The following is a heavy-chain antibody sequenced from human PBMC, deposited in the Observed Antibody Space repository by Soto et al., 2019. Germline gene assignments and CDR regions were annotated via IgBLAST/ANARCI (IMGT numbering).Heavy chain of an antibody. CDR1: GFTFSSYA. D-gene: IGHD6-13*01. Sequence: EVQLLESGGGLVQPGGSLRLSCAASGFTFSSYAMNWVRQAPGKGLEWVSVISGSGDSTYYADSVKGRFTISRDNSKNTLYLQMNSLRAEDTAVYYCARRSSSWYFDCCGQGTLVTVSS. CDR2: ISGSGDST. J-gene: IGHJ4*02. V-gene: IGHV3-23*01. CDR3: ARRSSSWYFDC.